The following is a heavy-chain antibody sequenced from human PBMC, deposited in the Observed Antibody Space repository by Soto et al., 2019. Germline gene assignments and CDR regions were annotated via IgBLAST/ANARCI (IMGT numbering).Heavy chain of an antibody. V-gene: IGHV4-34*01. CDR2: INHSGST. J-gene: IGHJ4*02. CDR1: NGSLSGYY. CDR3: ATSSSLFYSYLTY. Sequence: QVQPKQWGAGLLKPSETLSLTCAVYNGSLSGYYWSWIRQAPGKGLEWIGEINHSGSTHYNPSLKRRVSISADTSKMQFSLTLTSVTAADAAVYYCATSSSLFYSYLTYWGQGTLVTVSS. D-gene: IGHD6-13*01.